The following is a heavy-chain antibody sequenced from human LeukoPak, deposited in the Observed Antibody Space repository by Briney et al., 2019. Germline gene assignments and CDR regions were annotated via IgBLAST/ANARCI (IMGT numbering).Heavy chain of an antibody. J-gene: IGHJ5*02. CDR3: ARDSANTGEVKFDP. Sequence: SETLSLTCAVYGGSFSGYYWSWIRQPPGKGLEWIGEINHSGSTNYNASLKSRVTISVDTSKNQFSLKLASVTAADTAVYYCARDSANTGEVKFDPWGQGTLVTVSS. CDR1: GGSFSGYY. V-gene: IGHV4-34*01. CDR2: INHSGST. D-gene: IGHD3-16*01.